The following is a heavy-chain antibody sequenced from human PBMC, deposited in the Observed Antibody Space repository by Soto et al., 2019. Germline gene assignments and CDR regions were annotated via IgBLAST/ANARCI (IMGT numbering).Heavy chain of an antibody. CDR3: ARRGSGRYYDY. V-gene: IGHV3-23*01. CDR2: ISGSGGST. CDR1: GFTFSSYA. Sequence: EVQLLESGGGLVQPGGSLRLSCAASGFTFSSYAMRWVRQAPGKGLEWVSAISGSGGSTYYADSVKGRFTISRDNSKNALYLQMSILGAEDRAVYYCARRGSGRYYDYWGQGTRVTVSS. D-gene: IGHD6-19*01. J-gene: IGHJ4*02.